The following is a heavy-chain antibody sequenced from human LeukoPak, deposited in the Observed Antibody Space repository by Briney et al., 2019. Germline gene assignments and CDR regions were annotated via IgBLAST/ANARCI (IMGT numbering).Heavy chain of an antibody. CDR3: ARGVNRPNYYYYGMDV. D-gene: IGHD3-10*01. CDR1: GFTFSSYA. J-gene: IGHJ6*02. CDR2: ISGSGGST. V-gene: IGHV3-23*01. Sequence: GGSLRLSCAASGFTFSSYAMSWVRQAPGKGLEWVSAISGSGGSTYYADSVKGRFTISRDNAKTSLYLQMNSLRAEDTAMYYCARGVNRPNYYYYGMDVWGQGTTVTVSS.